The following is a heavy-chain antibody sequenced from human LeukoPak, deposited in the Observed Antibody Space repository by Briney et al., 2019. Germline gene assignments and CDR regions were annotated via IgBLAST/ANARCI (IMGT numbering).Heavy chain of an antibody. D-gene: IGHD2-15*01. CDR1: GGSISSYY. CDR2: VNLQGST. Sequence: SETLSLTCTASGGSISSYYWSWIRQPPGKGLEWIGEVNLQGSTNYNPSLKSRVAISVDKSENHISLKLTSVTAADTAVYYCARELRVVVAATLGRDAFDIWGQGTMVTVSS. J-gene: IGHJ3*02. V-gene: IGHV4-59*12. CDR3: ARELRVVVAATLGRDAFDI.